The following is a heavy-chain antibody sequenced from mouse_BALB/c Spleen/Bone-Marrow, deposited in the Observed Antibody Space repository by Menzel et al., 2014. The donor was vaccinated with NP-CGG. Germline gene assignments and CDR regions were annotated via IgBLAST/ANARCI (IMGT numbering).Heavy chain of an antibody. V-gene: IGHV1-63*02. Sequence: QVQLQQSGAELVRPGTSVKMSCKAAGYTFTNYWIGWVKQRPGRGLEWIGDIYPGAVYTNYNEKFKGKATLTADTSSSTAYMQLSSLTSEDSAIYYCAIHGEAMDYWGQGTSVTVSS. CDR2: IYPGAVYT. CDR1: GYTFTNYW. J-gene: IGHJ4*01. CDR3: AIHGEAMDY.